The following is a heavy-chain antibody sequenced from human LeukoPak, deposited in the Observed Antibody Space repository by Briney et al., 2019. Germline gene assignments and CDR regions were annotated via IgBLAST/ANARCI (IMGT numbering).Heavy chain of an antibody. CDR1: GYTFTSYD. D-gene: IGHD2-21*02. CDR3: ATEVVTAIYYYFDY. Sequence: ASVKVSCKASGYTFTSYDINWVRQAPGQGLEWMGRINPNSGGTNYAQKFQGRVTMTRDTSISTAYMELSRLTSDDTAVYYCATEVVTAIYYYFDYWGQGTLVTVSS. CDR2: INPNSGGT. V-gene: IGHV1-2*06. J-gene: IGHJ4*02.